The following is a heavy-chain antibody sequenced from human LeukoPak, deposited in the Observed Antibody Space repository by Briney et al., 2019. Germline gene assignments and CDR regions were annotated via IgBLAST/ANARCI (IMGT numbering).Heavy chain of an antibody. D-gene: IGHD1-14*01. CDR2: TFYNMDT. CDR1: GGSISSYY. Sequence: SETLSLTCTVSGGSISSYYSSWIRHPPGKGLEWIGYTFYNMDTNCTPSLKSRVTISLDSAKNQFYLKLSSVTAADTAVYYCARHIYRTFYFDYWGQGALVTVSS. CDR3: ARHIYRTFYFDY. J-gene: IGHJ4*02. V-gene: IGHV4-59*08.